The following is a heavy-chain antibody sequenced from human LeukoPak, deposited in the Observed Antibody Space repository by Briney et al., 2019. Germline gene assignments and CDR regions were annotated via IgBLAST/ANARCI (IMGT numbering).Heavy chain of an antibody. CDR3: ARELDPTFDY. CDR2: ISSSSTYM. CDR1: GFTFSAYS. Sequence: GGSLRLSCAASGFTFSAYSMNWVRQAPGKGLEWVSSISSSSTYMYYADSVKGRFTISRDSAKNSLYLQMNSLTAEDTAVYYCARELDPTFDYWGQGTLVTVSS. V-gene: IGHV3-21*01. J-gene: IGHJ4*02.